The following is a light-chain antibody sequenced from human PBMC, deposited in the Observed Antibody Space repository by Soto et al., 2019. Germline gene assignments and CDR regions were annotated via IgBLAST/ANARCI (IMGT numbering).Light chain of an antibody. J-gene: IGKJ4*01. V-gene: IGKV4-1*01. CDR1: QSVLFSSNNKNY. CDR3: QQYDSTPT. CDR2: WAS. Sequence: DIVMTQSPDSLAVSLGERATINCKSSQSVLFSSNNKNYLAWYQQKPGQPPKLLIYWASTRESGVPDRFSGSGSGTDFTLTISSLQAEDVAVYYRQQYDSTPTFGGGTKVEIK.